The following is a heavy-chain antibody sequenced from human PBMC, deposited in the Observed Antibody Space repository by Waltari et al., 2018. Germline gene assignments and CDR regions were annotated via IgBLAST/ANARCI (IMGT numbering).Heavy chain of an antibody. J-gene: IGHJ5*02. CDR1: GGSSSGYY. V-gene: IGHV4-34*01. Sequence: QVQLQQWGVVPLKHSETLSLTCAVYGGSSSGYYWSWIRPSQGTGLEWIGEINHSGSTNYNPSLKSRVTISVDTSKNQFSLKLSSVTAADTAVYYCARHYSGVVTPGFDPWGQGTLVTVSS. CDR3: ARHYSGVVTPGFDP. D-gene: IGHD3-3*01. CDR2: INHSGST.